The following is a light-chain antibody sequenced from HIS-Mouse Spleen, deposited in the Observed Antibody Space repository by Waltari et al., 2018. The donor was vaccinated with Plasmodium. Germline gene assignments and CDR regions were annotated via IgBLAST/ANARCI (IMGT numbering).Light chain of an antibody. CDR2: GKN. V-gene: IGLV3-19*01. CDR1: RLRSYY. CDR3: NSRDSSGNHLV. J-gene: IGLJ2*01. Sequence: SSEMTPDPAVSVALGQTVRITYQGDRLRSYYATWYQQKPGQATVLVIYGKNNRPSGIPDRFSGSSSGNTASLTITGAQAEDEADYYCNSRDSSGNHLVFGGGTKLTVL.